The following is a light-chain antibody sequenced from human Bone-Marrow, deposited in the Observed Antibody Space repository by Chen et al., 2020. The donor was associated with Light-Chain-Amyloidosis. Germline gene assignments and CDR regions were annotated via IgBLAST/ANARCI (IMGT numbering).Light chain of an antibody. CDR2: DDS. CDR3: QVWDRSSDRPV. CDR1: NIGSTS. V-gene: IGLV3-21*02. Sequence: SYVLTQPSSVSVAPGQTATIACGGNNIGSTSVYWYQQTPGQAPLLVVYDDSDRPSGIPERLSGSNSGNTATLTISRVEAEDEADYYCQVWDRSSDRPVFGGGTKLTVI. J-gene: IGLJ3*02.